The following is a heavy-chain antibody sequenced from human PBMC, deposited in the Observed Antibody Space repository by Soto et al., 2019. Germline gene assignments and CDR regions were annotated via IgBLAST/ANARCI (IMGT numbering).Heavy chain of an antibody. Sequence: SETLSLTCTVSGGSVSSGSYYWSWIRQPPGKGLEWIGYISYSGSTNYTPSLKSRVTISADTSKNQFSLKLSSVTAADTAVYYCARYRAVTGTTYYYGMDVWGQGTTVTVSS. D-gene: IGHD1-7*01. CDR3: ARYRAVTGTTYYYGMDV. CDR2: ISYSGST. CDR1: GGSVSSGSYY. V-gene: IGHV4-61*01. J-gene: IGHJ6*02.